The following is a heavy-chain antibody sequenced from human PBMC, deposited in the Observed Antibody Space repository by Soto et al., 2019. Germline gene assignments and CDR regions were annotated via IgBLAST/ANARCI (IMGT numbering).Heavy chain of an antibody. J-gene: IGHJ4*01. Sequence: PGESLKISCQASGYNFSTYWIGWVRQMPGKGLEWMGIIFPGDSDATYSPSFQGQVTISVDRSISTAYVQWTSLEASDTAMYYCARRSIYGDYTIDYWGRGTLVTVSS. V-gene: IGHV5-51*01. CDR3: ARRSIYGDYTIDY. CDR1: GYNFSTYW. CDR2: IFPGDSDA. D-gene: IGHD4-17*01.